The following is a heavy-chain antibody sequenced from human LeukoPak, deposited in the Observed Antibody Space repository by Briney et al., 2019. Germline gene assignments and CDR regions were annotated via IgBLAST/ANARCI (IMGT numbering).Heavy chain of an antibody. CDR3: ARGRPLRYFDWLLPLDY. J-gene: IGHJ4*02. D-gene: IGHD3-9*01. CDR2: INPNSGGT. Sequence: ASVRVSCKASGYTFTDYYFHWVRQAPGQGLEWMEWINPNSGGTKYAQKFQGRVTMARATSITTASMELSYLISDDTAVYFCARGRPLRYFDWLLPLDYWGQGTLVTVSS. CDR1: GYTFTDYY. V-gene: IGHV1-2*02.